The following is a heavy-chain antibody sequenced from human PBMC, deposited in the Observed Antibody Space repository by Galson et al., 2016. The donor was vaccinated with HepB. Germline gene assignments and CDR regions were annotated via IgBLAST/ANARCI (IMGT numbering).Heavy chain of an antibody. D-gene: IGHD5-24*01. CDR2: VSYSGSN. CDR3: AREWQARLWYFVL. CDR1: GGSVSTAEYY. J-gene: IGHJ2*01. Sequence: SETLSLTCTVSGGSVSTAEYYWAWIRQPPGEGMEWIGSVSYSGSNYYNLSLKSRATISVDTSRNQVSLKLRSVTAADTALYYCAREWQARLWYFVLWGRGTLVTVSS. V-gene: IGHV4-39*07.